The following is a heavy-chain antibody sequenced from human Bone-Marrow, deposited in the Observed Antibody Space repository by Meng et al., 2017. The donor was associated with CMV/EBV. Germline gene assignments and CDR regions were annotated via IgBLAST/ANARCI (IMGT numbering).Heavy chain of an antibody. CDR3: ARGVWSASNWFGP. CDR1: GGSVTSSNYY. V-gene: IGHV4-39*07. D-gene: IGHD3-3*01. CDR2: IYYSGST. Sequence: SETLSLTCTVSGGSVTSSNYYWGWIRQPPGKGLEWIGTIYYSGSTYINPSLESRFTISVEASKSQVSLRVISVIDADTSVYYCARGVWSASNWFGPWGQGTVVTVSS. J-gene: IGHJ5*02.